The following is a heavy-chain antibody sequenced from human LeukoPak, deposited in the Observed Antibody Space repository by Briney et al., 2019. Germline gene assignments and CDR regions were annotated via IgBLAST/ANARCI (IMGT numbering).Heavy chain of an antibody. Sequence: SVKVSCKASGGTFSSYAISWVRQAPGQGVEWMGGIIPIFGTANYAQKLQGRGTITTDESTSTAYMELSSLRSEDTAVYYCARMYYYGSGSYSNSAHFDYWGQGTLVTVSS. J-gene: IGHJ4*02. V-gene: IGHV1-69*05. CDR3: ARMYYYGSGSYSNSAHFDY. D-gene: IGHD3-10*01. CDR1: GGTFSSYA. CDR2: IIPIFGTA.